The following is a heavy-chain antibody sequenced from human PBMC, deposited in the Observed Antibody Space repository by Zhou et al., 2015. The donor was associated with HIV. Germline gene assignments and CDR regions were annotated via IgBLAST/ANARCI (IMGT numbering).Heavy chain of an antibody. CDR3: ARRGIQQWSDSFDI. CDR1: GGTFSGSD. Sequence: QVQLVQSGTEVKKPGSSVKVSCKASGGTFSGSDISWVRQAPGQGLEWMGGIIPMFDIENHAQKFRGRLTITADKSTGAAYMELSSLRTDDAAVYYCARRGIQQWSDSFDIWGQGTMVTVSS. J-gene: IGHJ3*02. CDR2: IIPMFDIE. V-gene: IGHV1-69*17. D-gene: IGHD5-18*01.